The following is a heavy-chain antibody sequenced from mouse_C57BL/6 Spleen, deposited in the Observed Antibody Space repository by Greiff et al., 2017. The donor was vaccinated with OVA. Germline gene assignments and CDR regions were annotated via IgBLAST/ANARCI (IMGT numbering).Heavy chain of an antibody. CDR3: ARGSYGSGAWFAY. V-gene: IGHV1-19*01. J-gene: IGHJ3*01. CDR2: INPYNGGT. CDR1: GYTFTDYY. Sequence: EVQLQQSGPVLVKPGASVKMSCKASGYTFTDYYMNWVKQSHGKSLEWIGVINPYNGGTSYNQKFKGKATLTVDKSSSTAYMELNSLTSEDSAVYYCARGSYGSGAWFAYWGQGTLVTVSA. D-gene: IGHD1-1*01.